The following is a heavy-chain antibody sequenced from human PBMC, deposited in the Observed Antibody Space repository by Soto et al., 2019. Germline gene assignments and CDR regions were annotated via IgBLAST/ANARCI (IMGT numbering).Heavy chain of an antibody. CDR1: GDTFSFYT. CDR3: ATSYGSGYRAFDY. D-gene: IGHD3-10*01. V-gene: IGHV1-69*02. J-gene: IGHJ4*02. CDR2: VNPILSMS. Sequence: QVQLVQSGAALKKPGSSVKVSCKASGDTFSFYTINWVRQAPGLGLEWMGRVNPILSMSNYAQKFQGRVTMTADKSTSTAYMELRSLRYEDTAFYYCATSYGSGYRAFDYWGQGALVTVSS.